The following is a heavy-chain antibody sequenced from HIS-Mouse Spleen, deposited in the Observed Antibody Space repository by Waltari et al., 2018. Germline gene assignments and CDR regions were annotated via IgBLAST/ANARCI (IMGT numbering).Heavy chain of an antibody. Sequence: QLQLQESGPGLVKPSETLSLTCTVSGGSISSSSYYWGWIRQPPGKGLEWIGGIDYGGCTYYNPSLKSRVTISVDTSKNQFSLKLSSVTAADTAVYYCAREIPYSSSWYDWYFDLWGRGTLVTVSS. D-gene: IGHD6-13*01. CDR1: GGSISSSSYY. CDR3: AREIPYSSSWYDWYFDL. J-gene: IGHJ2*01. CDR2: IDYGGCT. V-gene: IGHV4-39*07.